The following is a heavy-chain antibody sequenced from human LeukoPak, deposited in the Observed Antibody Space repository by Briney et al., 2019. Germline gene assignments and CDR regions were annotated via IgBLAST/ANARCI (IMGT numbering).Heavy chain of an antibody. J-gene: IGHJ6*03. CDR1: GGSFSGYY. CDR2: INHSGST. D-gene: IGHD3-16*01. CDR3: ARLPGRRHRWGYYMDV. Sequence: SETLSLTCAVYGGSFSGYYWSWIRQPPGKGLEWIGEINHSGSTNYNPSLKSRVTISVDTSKNQFSLKLSSVTAADTAVYYCARLPGRRHRWGYYMDVWGKGTTVTVSS. V-gene: IGHV4-34*01.